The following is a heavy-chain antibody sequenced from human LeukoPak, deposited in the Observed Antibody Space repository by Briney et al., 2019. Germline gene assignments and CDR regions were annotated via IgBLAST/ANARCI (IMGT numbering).Heavy chain of an antibody. CDR2: ICCGDNT. V-gene: IGHV3-53*01. Sequence: GGSLSLLCAACGFPVRRSYMNWLRRAPGKGLEGVTVICCGDNTYFADTVNGRFTISRDNSKNTLYLQMNSLIAEDTAVHYCASGGSYLYYWGQGTLVTVSS. CDR3: ASGGSYLYY. D-gene: IGHD1-26*01. CDR1: GFPVRRSY. J-gene: IGHJ4*02.